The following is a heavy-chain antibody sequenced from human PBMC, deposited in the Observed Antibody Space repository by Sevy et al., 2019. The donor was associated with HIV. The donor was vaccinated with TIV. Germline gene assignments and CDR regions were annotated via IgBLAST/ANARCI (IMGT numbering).Heavy chain of an antibody. J-gene: IGHJ1*01. D-gene: IGHD1-26*01. CDR1: GYTFTNYH. Sequence: ASVKVSCKASGYTFTNYHITWVRQALGQGLEWMGWITPNNGNTNYARRLQGRVTMTTDTSTATAYMELRSLRSDDTAVYYCARAPSGSQGPGQYFHHWGQGTLVTVSS. CDR2: ITPNNGNT. V-gene: IGHV1-18*01. CDR3: ARAPSGSQGPGQYFHH.